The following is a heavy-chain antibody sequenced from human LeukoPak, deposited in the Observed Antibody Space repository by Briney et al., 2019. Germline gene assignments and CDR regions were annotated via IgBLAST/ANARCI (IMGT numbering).Heavy chain of an antibody. J-gene: IGHJ3*02. CDR1: GDSISSYY. V-gene: IGHV4-4*07. CDR2: IYTSGST. CDR3: ARVYSSSSGREAFDI. Sequence: SETLSLTCTISGDSISSYYWSWIRQPAGKGLEWIGRIYTSGSTNYNPSLKSRVTMSIDTSKNQFSLKVSSVTAADTAVYYCARVYSSSSGREAFDIWGQGTMVTVSS. D-gene: IGHD6-6*01.